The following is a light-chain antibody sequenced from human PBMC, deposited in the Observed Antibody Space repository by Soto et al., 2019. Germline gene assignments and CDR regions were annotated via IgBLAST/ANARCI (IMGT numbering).Light chain of an antibody. CDR2: EAS. CDR1: QSVRNY. J-gene: IGKJ5*01. Sequence: EIVLTQSPATLSLSPGERATLSRRASQSVRNYLAWYQHKPGQAPRLLIYEASNRAAGIPASFSGSGSGTDFTLTISSLEPEDFAVYYCQQRNNWPRITFGQGTRLEIK. V-gene: IGKV3-11*01. CDR3: QQRNNWPRIT.